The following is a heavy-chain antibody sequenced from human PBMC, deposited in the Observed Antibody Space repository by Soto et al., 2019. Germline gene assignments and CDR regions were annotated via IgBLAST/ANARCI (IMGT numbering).Heavy chain of an antibody. CDR2: IYHSGST. Sequence: LSLTCAVSGGSISRGGYSLSWIRQPPGKGLEWIGYIYHSGSTNYNPSLKSRVTISVDTSKNQFSLKLSSVTAADTAVYYCASPYKTRFDYWGQGILVTVSS. CDR3: ASPYKTRFDY. CDR1: GGSISRGGYS. D-gene: IGHD1-20*01. J-gene: IGHJ4*02. V-gene: IGHV4-61*08.